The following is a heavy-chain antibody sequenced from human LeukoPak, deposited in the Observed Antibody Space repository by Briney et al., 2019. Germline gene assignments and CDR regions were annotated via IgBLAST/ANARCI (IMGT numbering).Heavy chain of an antibody. CDR1: GFTFSSYT. Sequence: GGSLRLFCAASGFTFSSYTMNWVRQAPGKGLEWVSSIDSSVSSIYYADSVKGRFTISRDNAKNSLYLQMNSLRAEDTALYYCARVKYGDYASGMDVWGQGTTVTVSS. CDR3: ARVKYGDYASGMDV. J-gene: IGHJ6*02. V-gene: IGHV3-21*01. CDR2: IDSSVSSI. D-gene: IGHD4-17*01.